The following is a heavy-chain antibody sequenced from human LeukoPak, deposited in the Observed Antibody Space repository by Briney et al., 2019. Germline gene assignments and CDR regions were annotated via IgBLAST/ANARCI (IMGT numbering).Heavy chain of an antibody. Sequence: ASVKVSCKASGNTFTGYYMHWVRQAPGQGLEWMGIINPSAGTTSYAQKFQNRVTMTRDTSTSTVYMELSSLTSEDTAVFYCARSKRYCSGTTCSYYNMDVWGKGTTVTVSS. J-gene: IGHJ6*03. V-gene: IGHV1-46*01. D-gene: IGHD2-2*01. CDR2: INPSAGTT. CDR1: GNTFTGYY. CDR3: ARSKRYCSGTTCSYYNMDV.